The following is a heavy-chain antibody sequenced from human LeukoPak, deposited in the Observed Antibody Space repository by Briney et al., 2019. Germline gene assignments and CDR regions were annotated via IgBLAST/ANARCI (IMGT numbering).Heavy chain of an antibody. D-gene: IGHD6-13*01. CDR1: GYTFTSYG. CDR2: ISAYNGNT. CDR3: ARVPRIAAAGNVWFDP. J-gene: IGHJ5*02. Sequence: VASVKVSCKASGYTFTSYGISWLRQAPGQGLEWMGCISAYNGNTNYAQKLQGRVTMTTDTSTSTAYMELRSLRSDDTAVYYCARVPRIAAAGNVWFDPWGQGTLVTVSS. V-gene: IGHV1-18*01.